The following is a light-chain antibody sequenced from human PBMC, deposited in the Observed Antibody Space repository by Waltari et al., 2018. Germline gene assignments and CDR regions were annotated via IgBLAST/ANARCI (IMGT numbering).Light chain of an antibody. Sequence: DIVMTQSPDSLAVSLGERATVNCKSSQIVLYSPHNKSFLAWFQQKLGQPPKLLIYWASTRESGVPVRFSGSGSGRDFTLTISSLQAEDVAVYYCQQYYNIPWTFGQGTKVEIK. CDR1: QIVLYSPHNKSF. J-gene: IGKJ1*01. CDR3: QQYYNIPWT. V-gene: IGKV4-1*01. CDR2: WAS.